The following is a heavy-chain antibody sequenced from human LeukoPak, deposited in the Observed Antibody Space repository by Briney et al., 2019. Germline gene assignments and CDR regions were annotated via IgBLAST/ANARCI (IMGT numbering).Heavy chain of an antibody. CDR3: ARVEGYCSSTSCTNWFDP. D-gene: IGHD2-2*01. Sequence: SQTLSLTCTVSGGSISSGDYYWSWIRQPPGKGLEWIGYIYYSGSTYYNPSLKSRVTISVDTSKNQFSLKLSSVTAADTAVYYCARVEGYCSSTSCTNWFDPWGQGTLVIVSS. J-gene: IGHJ5*02. CDR2: IYYSGST. CDR1: GGSISSGDYY. V-gene: IGHV4-30-4*01.